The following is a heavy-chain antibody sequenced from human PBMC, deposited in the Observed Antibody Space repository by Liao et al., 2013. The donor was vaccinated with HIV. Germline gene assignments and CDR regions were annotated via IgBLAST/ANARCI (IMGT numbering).Heavy chain of an antibody. V-gene: IGHV4-61*05. Sequence: QLQLQESGPGLVKPSETLSLSCTVSGGSIRSSSYYWGWLRQPPGKGLEWIGHIYYSGSTNYNPSLKSRVTISVDRAKNQFSLNLTSVTAADTAVYYCARSQGRIFGVVFEWYDPWGQGTLVTVSS. CDR1: GGSIRSSSYY. D-gene: IGHD3-3*01. J-gene: IGHJ5*02. CDR3: ARSQGRIFGVVFEWYDP. CDR2: IYYSGST.